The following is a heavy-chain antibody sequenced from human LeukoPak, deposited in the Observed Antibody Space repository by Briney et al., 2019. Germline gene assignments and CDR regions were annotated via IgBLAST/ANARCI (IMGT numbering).Heavy chain of an antibody. V-gene: IGHV3-23*01. CDR2: ASGNGDTT. J-gene: IGHJ4*02. Sequence: PGGSLRLSCAASGFTFSRNAMSWVRQAPGKGLEWVSVASGNGDTTYYADSVKGRFTISRDNSKNTLYLQMNSLRAEDTAVYYCAKGPAYQLLDYRGQGTLVTVSS. D-gene: IGHD2-2*01. CDR1: GFTFSRNA. CDR3: AKGPAYQLLDY.